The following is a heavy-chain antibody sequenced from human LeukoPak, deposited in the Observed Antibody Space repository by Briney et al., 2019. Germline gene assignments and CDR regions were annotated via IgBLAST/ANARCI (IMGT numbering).Heavy chain of an antibody. Sequence: GESLRISCKGSGYSFNSYWISWVRQMPGKGLEWMGKIDPSDSYTNYGPSFRGHVTISVDKSIRTAYLQWNSLKASDTAIYYCVRHLSDITSCPNYWGPGTLITVAS. CDR1: GYSFNSYW. CDR3: VRHLSDITSCPNY. V-gene: IGHV5-10-1*01. CDR2: IDPSDSYT. D-gene: IGHD2-2*01. J-gene: IGHJ4*02.